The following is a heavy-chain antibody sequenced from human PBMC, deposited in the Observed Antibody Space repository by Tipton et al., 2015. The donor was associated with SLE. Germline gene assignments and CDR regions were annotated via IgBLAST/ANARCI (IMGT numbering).Heavy chain of an antibody. CDR1: GFTFDDYA. Sequence: SLRISCAASGFTFDDYAMHGVRQAPGKGLEWVSGISWNSGSIGYADSVKGRFTISRDNAKNSLYLQMNSLRAEDTALYYCAAGRRRAFDIWGQGTMVTVSS. CDR2: ISWNSGSI. J-gene: IGHJ3*02. V-gene: IGHV3-9*01. CDR3: AAGRRRAFDI.